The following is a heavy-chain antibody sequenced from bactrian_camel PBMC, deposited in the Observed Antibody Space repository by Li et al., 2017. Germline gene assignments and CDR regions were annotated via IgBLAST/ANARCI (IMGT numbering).Heavy chain of an antibody. CDR2: IDSDGKT. D-gene: IGHD5*01. V-gene: IGHV3S55*01. Sequence: HVQLVESGGGLVQAGGSLRLACVFSGHTYNPSCLAWFRQVPGKEREGGGTIDSDGKTTYADHVKGRFTISKDNAKETLYLQMNSLTSEDTALYYCAIDPRRFYWGQGTQVTVS. CDR3: AIDPRRFY. CDR1: GHTYNPSC. J-gene: IGHJ4*01.